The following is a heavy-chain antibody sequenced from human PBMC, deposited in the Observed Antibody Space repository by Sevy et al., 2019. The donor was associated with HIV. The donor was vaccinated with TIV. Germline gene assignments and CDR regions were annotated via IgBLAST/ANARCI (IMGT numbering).Heavy chain of an antibody. D-gene: IGHD5-12*01. CDR1: GGPISSYY. Sequence: SETLSLTCSVSGGPISSYYWSWIRQPPGKRLEWIGYIHYSGSTNYNPSLNSRLTISVDTSKNQFSLRLTSVTAAASAVYYCARAPPVRSGDDSLNWFDPWGQGLLVTVSS. V-gene: IGHV4-59*01. CDR3: ARAPPVRSGDDSLNWFDP. J-gene: IGHJ5*02. CDR2: IHYSGST.